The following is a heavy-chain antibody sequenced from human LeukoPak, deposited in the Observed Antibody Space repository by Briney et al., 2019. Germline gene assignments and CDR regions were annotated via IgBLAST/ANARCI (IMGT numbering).Heavy chain of an antibody. D-gene: IGHD4-23*01. J-gene: IGHJ6*02. CDR2: IYTSGST. CDR1: GGSISSGSYY. Sequence: SETLSLTCTVSGGSISSGSYYWSWIRQPAGKGLEWIGRIYTSGSTNYNPSLKSRVTISVDTSRNQFSLKLSSVTAADTAVYYCARAPAGGSRYYYYGMDVWGQGTTVTVSS. CDR3: ARAPAGGSRYYYYGMDV. V-gene: IGHV4-61*02.